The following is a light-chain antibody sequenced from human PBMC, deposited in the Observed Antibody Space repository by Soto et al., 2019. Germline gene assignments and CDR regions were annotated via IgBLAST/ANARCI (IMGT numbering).Light chain of an antibody. J-gene: IGLJ3*02. V-gene: IGLV1-51*01. Sequence: QSVLTQPPSVSAAPGQKVTISCSGSNSNIGKNYVSWYQQLPGTAPKLLIYEDDKRPSGIPDRFSGSKSGTSSTLAITGLQTGDEADYYCGTWDGSPNTVVFGGGTKLTVL. CDR3: GTWDGSPNTVV. CDR1: NSNIGKNY. CDR2: EDD.